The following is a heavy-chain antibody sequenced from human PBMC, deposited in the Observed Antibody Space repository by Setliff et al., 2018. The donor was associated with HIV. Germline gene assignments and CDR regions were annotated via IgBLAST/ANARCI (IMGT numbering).Heavy chain of an antibody. J-gene: IGHJ6*03. CDR2: MNPNSGNT. Sequence: ASVKVSCKASGYTFTSSDINWVRQAPGQGLEWMGWMNPNSGNTGYAQKFLGRVTLTRHTSISTAYMELNSLRSEDTAVYYCARGAWYTSGWYSSRYMDVWGKGTTVTV. V-gene: IGHV1-8*02. CDR1: GYTFTSSD. CDR3: ARGAWYTSGWYSSRYMDV. D-gene: IGHD6-19*01.